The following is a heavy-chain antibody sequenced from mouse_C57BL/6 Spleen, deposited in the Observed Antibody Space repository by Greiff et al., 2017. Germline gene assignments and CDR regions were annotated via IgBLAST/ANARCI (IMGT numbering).Heavy chain of an antibody. Sequence: VQLQQPGAELVKPGASVKMSCKASGYTFTSYWITWVKQRPGQGLEWIGDIYPGSGSTNYNEKFKSKATLTVDTSSSTAYMQLSSLTSEDSAVYYCARMNYGSSFEGFAYWGQGTLGTGSA. CDR1: GYTFTSYW. CDR2: IYPGSGST. J-gene: IGHJ3*01. D-gene: IGHD1-1*01. CDR3: ARMNYGSSFEGFAY. V-gene: IGHV1-55*01.